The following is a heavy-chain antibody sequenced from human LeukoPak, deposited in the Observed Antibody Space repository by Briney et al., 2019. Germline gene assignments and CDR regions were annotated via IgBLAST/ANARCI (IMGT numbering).Heavy chain of an antibody. CDR3: ARGIDILTGYHKLAEYFQH. CDR2: IKQDGSEK. Sequence: GGSLRLSCAASGFTFSSYWMSWVRQAPGKGLEWVANIKQDGSEKYYVDSVKGRFTISRDNAKNSLYLQMNSLRAEDTAVYYCARGIDILTGYHKLAEYFQHWGQGTLVTVSS. CDR1: GFTFSSYW. D-gene: IGHD3-9*01. J-gene: IGHJ1*01. V-gene: IGHV3-7*03.